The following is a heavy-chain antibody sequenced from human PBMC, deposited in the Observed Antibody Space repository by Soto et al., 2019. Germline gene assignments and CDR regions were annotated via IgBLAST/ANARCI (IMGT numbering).Heavy chain of an antibody. CDR3: ARDPTPLGYCSSTSCYGDYYYYYMDV. V-gene: IGHV1-3*01. D-gene: IGHD2-2*01. Sequence: GASVKVSCKASGYTFTSYAMHWVRQAPGQRLEWMGWINAGNGNTKYSQKFQGRVTITRDTSASTAYMELSSLRSEDTAVYYCARDPTPLGYCSSTSCYGDYYYYYMDVWGKGTTVTVSS. CDR1: GYTFTSYA. CDR2: INAGNGNT. J-gene: IGHJ6*03.